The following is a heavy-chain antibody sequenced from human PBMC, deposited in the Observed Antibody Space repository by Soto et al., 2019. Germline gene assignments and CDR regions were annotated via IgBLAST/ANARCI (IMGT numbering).Heavy chain of an antibody. CDR2: ISGCGGST. CDR3: AKGFVVAGDAFGI. CDR1: GFTFSSYA. J-gene: IGHJ3*02. V-gene: IGHV3-23*01. Sequence: EVQLLESGGGLVQPGGSRRLSCEASGFTFSSYAMSWVRQAPGQGLEWVSAISGCGGSTYYANSVKGRFTISRDNTKNTLYLKTNILKTEDTGVYYSAKGFVVAGDAFGIWGQGTLVTVSS. D-gene: IGHD2-15*01.